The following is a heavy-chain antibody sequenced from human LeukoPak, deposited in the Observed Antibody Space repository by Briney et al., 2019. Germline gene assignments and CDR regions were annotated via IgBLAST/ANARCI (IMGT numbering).Heavy chain of an antibody. CDR2: MAADGSNI. CDR1: GFIFSIYG. V-gene: IGHV3-30*03. D-gene: IGHD2-15*01. Sequence: PGRSLRLSCAASGFIFSIYGMHWVRQAPGKGLEWVALMAADGSNIYYADSVKGRFTISRDNAKNSLYLQMNSLRAEDTAVYYCARGEAAGDAFDIWGQGTMVTVSS. CDR3: ARGEAAGDAFDI. J-gene: IGHJ3*02.